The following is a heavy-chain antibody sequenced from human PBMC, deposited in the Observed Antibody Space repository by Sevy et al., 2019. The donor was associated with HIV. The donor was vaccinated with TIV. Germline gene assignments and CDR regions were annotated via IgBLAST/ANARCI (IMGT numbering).Heavy chain of an antibody. CDR2: IYPGDSDT. CDR3: ARLRGKIAAAGHYYYYYMDV. CDR1: GYSFTSYW. J-gene: IGHJ6*03. Sequence: GESLKISCKGSGYSFTSYWIGWVRQMPGKGLEWMGIIYPGDSDTRYSPSFQGQVTISADKSISTAYLQWSSLKASDTAMYYCARLRGKIAAAGHYYYYYMDVWGKGTTVTVSS. V-gene: IGHV5-51*01. D-gene: IGHD6-13*01.